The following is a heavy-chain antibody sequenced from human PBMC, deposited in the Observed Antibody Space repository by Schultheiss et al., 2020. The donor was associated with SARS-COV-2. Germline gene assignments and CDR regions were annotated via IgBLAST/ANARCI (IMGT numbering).Heavy chain of an antibody. J-gene: IGHJ6*02. D-gene: IGHD6-13*01. CDR1: GFTFSSYE. CDR3: AREFEGIAAAGTDYYYYGMDV. V-gene: IGHV3-30-3*01. CDR2: ISYDGSNK. Sequence: GGSLRLSCAASGFTFSSYEMNWVRQAPGKGLEWVAVISYDGSNKYYADSVKGRFTISRDNSKNTLYLQMNSLRAEDTAVYYCAREFEGIAAAGTDYYYYGMDVWGQGTTVTVSS.